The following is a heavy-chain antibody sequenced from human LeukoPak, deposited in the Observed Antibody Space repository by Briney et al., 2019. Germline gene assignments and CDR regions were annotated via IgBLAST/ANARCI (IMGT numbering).Heavy chain of an antibody. Sequence: GGPLRLSCAASGFTSGHYWISWARQAPGRGLEWLARIKQDGSEKSYVDSVKGRFTISRDNAKNSLHLQMSSLRAEDTAVYYCARETNLGVWGQGTTVTVSS. V-gene: IGHV3-7*05. CDR1: GFTSGHYW. CDR3: ARETNLGV. J-gene: IGHJ6*02. D-gene: IGHD1-14*01. CDR2: IKQDGSEK.